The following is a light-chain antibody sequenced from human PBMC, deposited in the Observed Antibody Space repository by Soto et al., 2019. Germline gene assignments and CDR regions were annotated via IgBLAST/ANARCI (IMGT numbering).Light chain of an antibody. J-gene: IGKJ1*01. CDR2: AAS. Sequence: DIQMTQSPSSLSASVGDRVTITCRASEVIGNSLGWFQQKPGKAPETLIFAASSLQSGVTSKFSGSGSGTHFTLTINSLQPEDFATYYCQQYKSYPWTLGQGTKVDIK. V-gene: IGKV1-16*02. CDR3: QQYKSYPWT. CDR1: EVIGNS.